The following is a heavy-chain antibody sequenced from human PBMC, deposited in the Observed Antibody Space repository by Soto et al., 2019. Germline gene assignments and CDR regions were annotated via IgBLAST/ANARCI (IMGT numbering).Heavy chain of an antibody. CDR2: INHSGST. D-gene: IGHD6-13*01. CDR1: GGSFSGYY. J-gene: IGHJ5*02. Sequence: QVQLQQWGAGLLKPSETLSLTCAVYGGSFSGYYWNWSRQPPGQGLERIGEINHSGSTNYNPSLKARVTIAVDTAKNPFSLKVTSVTAADTAGYYCARGSRQQLVRRDWFDPWGQGTLVTVSS. CDR3: ARGSRQQLVRRDWFDP. V-gene: IGHV4-34*01.